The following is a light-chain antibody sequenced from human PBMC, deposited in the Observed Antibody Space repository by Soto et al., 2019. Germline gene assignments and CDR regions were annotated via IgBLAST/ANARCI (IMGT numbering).Light chain of an antibody. J-gene: IGKJ1*01. Sequence: DIQMTQSPSTLSASVGDRVTITCRASQYISSWLAWYQQKAGKAPKLLIYKASDVESGVPSRFSGSGSGTEFTLTISSLQPDDFATYYCQQYNSYPWTFGQGTKVEVK. CDR2: KAS. V-gene: IGKV1-5*03. CDR1: QYISSW. CDR3: QQYNSYPWT.